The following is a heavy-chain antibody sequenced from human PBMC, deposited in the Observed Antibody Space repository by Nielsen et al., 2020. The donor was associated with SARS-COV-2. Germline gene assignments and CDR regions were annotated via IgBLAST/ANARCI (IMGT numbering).Heavy chain of an antibody. V-gene: IGHV3-9*01. CDR1: GFTFDDYA. CDR2: ISWNSGSI. J-gene: IGHJ5*02. D-gene: IGHD3-10*01. CDR3: AKALGFGSNWFDP. Sequence: SLKISCAASGFTFDDYAMHWVRQAPGKGLEWVSGISWNSGSIGCADSVKGRFTISRDNAKNSLYLQMNSLRAEDTALYYCAKALGFGSNWFDPWGQGTLVTVSS.